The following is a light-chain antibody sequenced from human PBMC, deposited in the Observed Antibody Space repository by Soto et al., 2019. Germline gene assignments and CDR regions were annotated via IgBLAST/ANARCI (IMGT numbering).Light chain of an antibody. CDR2: EVS. CDR3: SSYAGSQGV. CDR1: SSDVGGNNY. V-gene: IGLV2-8*01. J-gene: IGLJ3*02. Sequence: QSALTQPPSASGSPGQSVTISCTGTSSDVGGNNYVSWYQQHPGKAPKLMIYEVSKRPSGVPDRSSGSKSGNTASLTVSGLQAEDEADYYCSSYAGSQGVFGGGTKLTVL.